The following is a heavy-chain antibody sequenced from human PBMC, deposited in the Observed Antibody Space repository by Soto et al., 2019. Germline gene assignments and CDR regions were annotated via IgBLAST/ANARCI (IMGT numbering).Heavy chain of an antibody. CDR2: IIPLFGTT. CDR3: VRGLTEGYYGVEV. Sequence: QVQLVQSGAEVKKTGSAVKVSCKASGGAFSSVDISWVRQAPGQGLDWMGGIIPLFGTTNYAEKFQGRGTITADASTSTAFMELSSLTSEDTAVYYCVRGLTEGYYGVEVWGQGTTVIVSS. CDR1: GGAFSSVD. V-gene: IGHV1-69*01. D-gene: IGHD2-15*01. J-gene: IGHJ6*02.